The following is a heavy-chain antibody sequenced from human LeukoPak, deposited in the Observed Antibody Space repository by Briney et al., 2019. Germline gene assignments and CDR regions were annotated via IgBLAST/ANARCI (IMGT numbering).Heavy chain of an antibody. V-gene: IGHV3-21*06. J-gene: IGHJ4*02. CDR1: GFAFSNYN. Sequence: NPGGSLRLSCAASGFAFSNYNMKWVRQAPGKGLEWVSFISTTSTYIYYANSVKGRFTVSRDNPKNLLYLQMDSLRVEDTAVYYCARAGTCSSTSCDGGIEYWGQGTLVTVSS. CDR3: ARAGTCSSTSCDGGIEY. D-gene: IGHD2-2*01. CDR2: ISTTSTYI.